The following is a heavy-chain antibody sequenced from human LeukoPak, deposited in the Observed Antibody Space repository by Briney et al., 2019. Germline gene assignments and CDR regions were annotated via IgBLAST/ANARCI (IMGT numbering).Heavy chain of an antibody. Sequence: GGSLRLSCAASGFAFSAYGLHWVRQAPGRGLEWVALITWDGSEIHYTDSVKGRFTISRDNPKNTLYLQLNSVKHEDTALYFCAREARSNWKNFDYWGQGTLVTVSS. CDR3: AREARSNWKNFDY. J-gene: IGHJ4*02. D-gene: IGHD1-20*01. V-gene: IGHV3-30*03. CDR1: GFAFSAYG. CDR2: ITWDGSEI.